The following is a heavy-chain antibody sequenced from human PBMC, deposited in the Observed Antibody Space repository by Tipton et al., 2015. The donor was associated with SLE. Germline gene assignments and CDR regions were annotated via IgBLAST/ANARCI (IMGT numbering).Heavy chain of an antibody. D-gene: IGHD5-18*01. J-gene: IGHJ4*02. Sequence: GLVKPSETLSLTSAVYGGSFSGYYWSWIRQPPGKGLEWIGEINHSGSTNYNPSLKSRVTISVDTSKNQFSLKLSSVTAADTAVYYCARRGVDTAMAYYFDYWGQGTLVTVSS. V-gene: IGHV4-34*01. CDR3: ARRGVDTAMAYYFDY. CDR2: INHSGST. CDR1: GGSFSGYY.